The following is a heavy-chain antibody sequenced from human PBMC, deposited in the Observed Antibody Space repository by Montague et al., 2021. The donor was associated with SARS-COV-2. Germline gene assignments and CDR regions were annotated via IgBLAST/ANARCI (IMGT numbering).Heavy chain of an antibody. CDR1: GFTFSSYA. V-gene: IGHV3-30*04. CDR3: ARDNGPIWFGESSLDY. CDR2: ISYDGSNK. D-gene: IGHD3-10*01. Sequence: YLRLSCAASGFTFSSYAMHWLRQAPGKGLEWVAVISYDGSNKYYADSVKGRFTISRDNSKNTLYLQMNSLRAEDTAVYYCARDNGPIWFGESSLDYWGQGSLVTVSS. J-gene: IGHJ4*02.